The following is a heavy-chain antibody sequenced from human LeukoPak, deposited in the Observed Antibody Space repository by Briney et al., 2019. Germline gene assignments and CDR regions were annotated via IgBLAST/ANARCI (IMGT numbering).Heavy chain of an antibody. Sequence: GGSLRLSCAASGFTVSSNYMSWVRQAPGKGLEWVSVIYSGGSTYYADSVKGRFTISRDNSKNTLYLQMNSLRAEDTAVYYCARSRPGCSSGWTHSFDYWGQGTLVTVSS. V-gene: IGHV3-66*01. CDR1: GFTVSSNY. J-gene: IGHJ4*02. CDR2: IYSGGST. D-gene: IGHD6-19*01. CDR3: ARSRPGCSSGWTHSFDY.